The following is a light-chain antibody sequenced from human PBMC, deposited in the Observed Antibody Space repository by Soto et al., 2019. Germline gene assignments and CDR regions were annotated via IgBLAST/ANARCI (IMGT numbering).Light chain of an antibody. Sequence: IQLTQSPSSLSASVGDRVTITCRASQDIAIYLAWYQQKPGEAPKLLIYAASTLYGGVPSRFSGSGSRTEFTLTISSLQPDDSATYYCQHYDSYCTFGGWTKVDIK. CDR3: QHYDSYCT. V-gene: IGKV1-9*01. CDR1: QDIAIY. J-gene: IGKJ4*01. CDR2: AAS.